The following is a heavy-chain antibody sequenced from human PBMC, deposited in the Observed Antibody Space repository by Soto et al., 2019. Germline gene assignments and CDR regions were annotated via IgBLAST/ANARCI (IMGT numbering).Heavy chain of an antibody. V-gene: IGHV2-5*01. CDR3: ARDMHAGFTHYFDP. CDR1: GVSLSTRGGG. CDR2: SYWYDDK. J-gene: IGHJ5*02. Sequence: SGPTLVNPTQTLTLTCTFSGVSLSTRGGGVGWIRQPPGKALEWLALSYWYDDKRYSPSLKSRLTITKNTSKNPVVLTMTSMTAADTAVYYCARDMHAGFTHYFDPWGQGTLVTVSS. D-gene: IGHD1-26*01.